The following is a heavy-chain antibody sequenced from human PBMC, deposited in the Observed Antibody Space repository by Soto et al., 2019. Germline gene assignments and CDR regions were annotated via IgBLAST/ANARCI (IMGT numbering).Heavy chain of an antibody. J-gene: IGHJ4*02. CDR2: ISYDGSNK. V-gene: IGHV3-30-3*01. Sequence: VQLVESGGGLVQPGGSLRLSCAASGFTFSSYAMHWVRQAPGKGLEWVAVISYDGSNKYYADSVKGRFTISRDNSKNTLYLQMNSLRAEDTAVYYCAKGGIDGYSFFDYWGQGTLVTVSS. CDR3: AKGGIDGYSFFDY. D-gene: IGHD4-4*01. CDR1: GFTFSSYA.